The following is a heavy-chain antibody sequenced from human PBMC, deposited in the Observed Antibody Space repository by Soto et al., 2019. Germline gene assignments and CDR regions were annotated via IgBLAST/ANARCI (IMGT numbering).Heavy chain of an antibody. Sequence: QVQLQESGPGLVKPSQTLSLTCTVSGGSISTGGYYWTWIRQHPGKGLTWIGYIYYSWSTYYNPSLKGRVTISVDTSKNQFSLKLSSVTAADTAVYYCARGLSVTLFDNWGQGTLVTVSS. V-gene: IGHV4-31*03. CDR1: GGSISTGGYY. J-gene: IGHJ4*02. CDR3: ARGLSVTLFDN. D-gene: IGHD4-17*01. CDR2: IYYSWST.